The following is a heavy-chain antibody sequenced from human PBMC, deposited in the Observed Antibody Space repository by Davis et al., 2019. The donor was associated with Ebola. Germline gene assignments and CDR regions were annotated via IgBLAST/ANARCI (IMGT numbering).Heavy chain of an antibody. CDR2: IEAAGRHT. Sequence: GESLKIPCAASGFNFQEFTMHWVRQPPGRGLEWVSLIEAAGRHTYYSDSVKGRFTISRDISKNTVYLQMNSLRVEDTAIYYCAKDIQGGSSYLDYWGQGTQVTVSS. V-gene: IGHV3-43*01. J-gene: IGHJ4*02. CDR1: GFNFQEFT. CDR3: AKDIQGGSSYLDY. D-gene: IGHD3-16*01.